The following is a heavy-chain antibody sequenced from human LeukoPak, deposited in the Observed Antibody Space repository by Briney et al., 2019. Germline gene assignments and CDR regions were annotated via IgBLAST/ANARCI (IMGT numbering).Heavy chain of an antibody. CDR2: ISYDGSNK. D-gene: IGHD3-3*01. Sequence: GGSLRLSCAASGFTFSSCGMHWVRQAPGKGLEWVAVISYDGSNKYYADSVKGRFTISRDNSKNTLYLQMNSLRAEDTAVYYCAKDARITIFGVVIYYGMDVWGQGTTVTVSS. CDR1: GFTFSSCG. V-gene: IGHV3-30*18. CDR3: AKDARITIFGVVIYYGMDV. J-gene: IGHJ6*02.